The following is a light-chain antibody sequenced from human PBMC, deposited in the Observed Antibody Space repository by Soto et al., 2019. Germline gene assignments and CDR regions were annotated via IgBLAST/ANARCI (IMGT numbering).Light chain of an antibody. Sequence: QSVLTQPASVSGSPGQSITISCTGTSSDVGGYNYVSWYQQHPGKAPKLMIYDVRTRPSGVSNRFSGSKSGNTASLTISGLQAEDESDYYCTSYTSSTTLVVFGGGTELTVL. V-gene: IGLV2-14*01. CDR2: DVR. J-gene: IGLJ2*01. CDR1: SSDVGGYNY. CDR3: TSYTSSTTLVV.